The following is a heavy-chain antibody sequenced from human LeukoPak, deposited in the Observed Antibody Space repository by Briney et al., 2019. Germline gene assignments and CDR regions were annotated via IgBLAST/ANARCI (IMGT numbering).Heavy chain of an antibody. CDR3: TTGRQYYCSGSYIGFDP. Sequence: GGSLRLSCAASGFTFSNAWMSWVRQAPGKGLEWIGRIKTKTDGGTTDYAAPVKGRFTISRDDSKNTLYLQMNSLKIEDTAVYHCTTGRQYYCSGSYIGFDPWGQGTLVTVSS. D-gene: IGHD3-10*01. CDR2: IKTKTDGGTT. V-gene: IGHV3-15*01. J-gene: IGHJ5*02. CDR1: GFTFSNAW.